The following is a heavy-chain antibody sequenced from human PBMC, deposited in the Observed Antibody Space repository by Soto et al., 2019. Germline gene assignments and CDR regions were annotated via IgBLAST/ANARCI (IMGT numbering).Heavy chain of an antibody. CDR2: MYTGGST. CDR1: GFTFTSNY. Sequence: PGGSLRLSCAASGFTFTSNYMSWVRQAPGKGLEWVSVMYTGGSTYYADSVKGRFTLSRDSSKSTLYLQMNSLRAEDTAVYYCERLLYYYDTSGYSYWGQGTLVTVSS. CDR3: ERLLYYYDTSGYSY. J-gene: IGHJ4*02. V-gene: IGHV3-66*04. D-gene: IGHD3-22*01.